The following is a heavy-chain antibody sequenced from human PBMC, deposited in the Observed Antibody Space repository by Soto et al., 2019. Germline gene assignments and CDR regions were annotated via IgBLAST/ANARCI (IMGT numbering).Heavy chain of an antibody. CDR1: GGSVSSSDYY. J-gene: IGHJ4*02. Sequence: SETLSLTCTVSGGSVSSSDYYWSWIRQPPGKGLEWIGYISNSGSTDYSPSLKSRVAISGDASKKQFSLRLSSVTAADTAVYYCARSRGSGSYYIALWGQGTLVTVSS. CDR2: ISNSGST. CDR3: ARSRGSGSYYIAL. V-gene: IGHV4-61*08. D-gene: IGHD3-10*01.